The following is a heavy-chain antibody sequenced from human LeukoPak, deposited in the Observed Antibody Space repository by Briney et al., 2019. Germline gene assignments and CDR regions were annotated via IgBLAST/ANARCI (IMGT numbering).Heavy chain of an antibody. J-gene: IGHJ4*02. Sequence: EPSETLSLTCTVSGGSISSYYWSWIRQPPGKGLEWIGYIYYSGSYNPSLKSRVTISVDTSKNQFSLKLSSVTAADTAVYYCARQRGGWLVFDYWGQGTLVTVSS. D-gene: IGHD6-19*01. V-gene: IGHV4-59*08. CDR1: GGSISSYY. CDR2: IYYSGS. CDR3: ARQRGGWLVFDY.